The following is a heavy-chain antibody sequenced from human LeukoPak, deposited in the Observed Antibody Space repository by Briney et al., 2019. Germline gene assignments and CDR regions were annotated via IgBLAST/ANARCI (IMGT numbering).Heavy chain of an antibody. CDR2: ISGSGGST. V-gene: IGHV3-23*01. Sequence: SGGSLRLSCAASAFTFSSYAMSWVRQAPGKGLEWVSAISGSGGSTYYADSVKGRFTISRDNSKNTLYLQMNSLRAEDTAVYYCAKDFYGGSYGGYFDYWGQGTLVTVSS. CDR1: AFTFSSYA. CDR3: AKDFYGGSYGGYFDY. D-gene: IGHD1-26*01. J-gene: IGHJ4*02.